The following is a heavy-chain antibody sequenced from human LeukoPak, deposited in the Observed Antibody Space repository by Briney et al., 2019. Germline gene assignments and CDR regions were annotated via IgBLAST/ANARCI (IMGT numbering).Heavy chain of an antibody. CDR3: ASNAAGSDY. V-gene: IGHV4-59*01. CDR2: IYYSGST. J-gene: IGHJ4*02. D-gene: IGHD6-13*01. Sequence: ASETLSLTCTVSGGSISSYYWSWIRQPPGKGLEGIGYIYYSGSTNYNPSLKSRVTISVDTSKNQFSLKLSSVTAADTAVYYCASNAAGSDYWGQGTLVTVSS. CDR1: GGSISSYY.